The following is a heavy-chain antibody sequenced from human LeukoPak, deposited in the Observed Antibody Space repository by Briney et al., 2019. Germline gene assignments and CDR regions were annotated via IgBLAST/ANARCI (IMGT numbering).Heavy chain of an antibody. CDR1: GYTFTSYG. Sequence: ASVKVSCKASGYTFTSYGISWVRQAPGQGLEWMGWISAYNGNTNYAQKLQGRVTMTTDTSTSTAYMELRSLGSDDTAVYYCARHRVGPATRDYDFWSGYYTAYYFDYWGQGTLVAVSS. CDR3: ARHRVGPATRDYDFWSGYYTAYYFDY. CDR2: ISAYNGNT. V-gene: IGHV1-18*01. J-gene: IGHJ4*02. D-gene: IGHD3-3*01.